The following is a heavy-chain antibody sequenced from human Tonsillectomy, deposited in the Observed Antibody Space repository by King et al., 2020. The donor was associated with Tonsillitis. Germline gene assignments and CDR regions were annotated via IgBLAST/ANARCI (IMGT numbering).Heavy chain of an antibody. CDR1: GFKFSSYG. J-gene: IGHJ4*02. CDR3: AKDRGDDYVWGSYRPGEY. V-gene: IGHV3-30*02. Sequence: VQLVESGGGVVQPGGSLRLSCAASGFKFSSYGMHWVRQAPGKGLEWVAFIRYDGSNKYYADSVKGRFTSSRDNSKNTLYLQMNSLRAEDTAVYYCAKDRGDDYVWGSYRPGEYWGQGTLVTVSS. CDR2: IRYDGSNK. D-gene: IGHD3-16*02.